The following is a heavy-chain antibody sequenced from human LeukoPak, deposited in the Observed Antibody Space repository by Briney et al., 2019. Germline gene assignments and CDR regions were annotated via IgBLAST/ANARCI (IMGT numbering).Heavy chain of an antibody. D-gene: IGHD1-14*01. CDR1: GFTFSSYS. Sequence: PGGSLRLSCAASGFTFSSYSMNWVRQAPGKGLEWVSSISSSSSYIYYADSVKGRFTISRDNAKNSLYLQMNSLRAEDTAVYYCAKISGSRGTHFDYWGQGTLVTVSS. CDR3: AKISGSRGTHFDY. V-gene: IGHV3-21*01. J-gene: IGHJ4*02. CDR2: ISSSSSYI.